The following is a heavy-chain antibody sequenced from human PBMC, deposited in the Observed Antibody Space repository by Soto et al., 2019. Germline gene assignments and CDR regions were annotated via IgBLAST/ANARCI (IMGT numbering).Heavy chain of an antibody. J-gene: IGHJ6*02. V-gene: IGHV3-30-3*01. CDR2: ISYDGSNK. D-gene: IGHD3-10*01. CDR3: ADENGRFGELGYYYYYGMDV. Sequence: GGSLRLSCAASGFTFSSYAMHWVRQAPGKGLEWVAVISYDGSNKYYADSVKGRFTISRDNSKNTLYLQMNSLRAEDTAVYYCADENGRFGELGYYYYYGMDVWGQGTTVTVSS. CDR1: GFTFSSYA.